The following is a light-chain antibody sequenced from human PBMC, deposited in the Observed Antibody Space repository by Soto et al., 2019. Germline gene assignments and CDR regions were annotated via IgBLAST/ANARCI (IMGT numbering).Light chain of an antibody. Sequence: EIVMTQSPATLSVSPGDRATLSCRASQSISTELAWYQQKPDQPPRILIYSSSTRATGVPSRFTGSGSGSEFTLTISELQSEDFAVYYCQQGHNWPLTFGHWTRLEI. V-gene: IGKV3-15*01. J-gene: IGKJ2*01. CDR3: QQGHNWPLT. CDR2: SSS. CDR1: QSISTE.